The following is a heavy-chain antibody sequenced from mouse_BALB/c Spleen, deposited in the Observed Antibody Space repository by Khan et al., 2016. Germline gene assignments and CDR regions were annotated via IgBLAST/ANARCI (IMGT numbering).Heavy chain of an antibody. CDR2: INPSTGYT. CDR3: ARDGSPFYFDY. D-gene: IGHD2-3*01. J-gene: IGHJ2*01. CDR1: GYTFTSYW. Sequence: QVQLQQSGAELAKPGASVKMSCKASGYTFTSYWMHWVKQRPGQGLEWIGYINPSTGYTESNQKFKDKSTLTADKSSSTAYVQLSRLTSEDSAVYYCARDGSPFYFDYWGQGTTLTVSS. V-gene: IGHV1-7*01.